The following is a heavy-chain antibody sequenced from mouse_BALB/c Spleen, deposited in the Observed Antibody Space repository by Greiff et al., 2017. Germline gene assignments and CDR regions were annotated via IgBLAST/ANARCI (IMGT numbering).Heavy chain of an antibody. D-gene: IGHD2-1*01. J-gene: IGHJ4*01. CDR1: GYSITSDYA. V-gene: IGHV3-2*02. CDR2: ISYSGST. Sequence: DVQLQESGPGLVKPSQSLSLTCTVTGYSITSDYAWNWIRQFPGNKLEWMGYISYSGSTSYNPSLKSRISITRDTSKNQFFLQLNSVTTEDTATYYCAREYRGNYDAMDYWGQGTSVTVSS. CDR3: AREYRGNYDAMDY.